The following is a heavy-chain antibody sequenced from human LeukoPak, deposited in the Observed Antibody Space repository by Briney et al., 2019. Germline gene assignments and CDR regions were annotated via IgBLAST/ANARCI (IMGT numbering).Heavy chain of an antibody. CDR1: GDSISSGVYY. D-gene: IGHD5-24*01. V-gene: IGHV4-39*01. CDR2: FYYSGSL. CDR3: ARRRDGYNLYYFDY. J-gene: IGHJ4*02. Sequence: PSETLSLTCTVSGDSISSGVYYSGWIRHPPGKGLEWIGSFYYSGSLYYNPSPKSRVTISVDTPKNQFSLKLCSVSAPDTAVYYCARRRDGYNLYYFDYWGQGILVTVSS.